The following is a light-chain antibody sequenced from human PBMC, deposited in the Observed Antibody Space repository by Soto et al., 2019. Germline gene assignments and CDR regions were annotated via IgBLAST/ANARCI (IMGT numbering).Light chain of an antibody. CDR1: QSVSSN. J-gene: IGKJ5*01. V-gene: IGKV3-11*01. Sequence: ESVLRQSPATLSVSPGGRATLSWRPSQSVSSNLAWYQQKPGQAPRLLIYDASNRATGIPARFSGSGSGTDFTLTISSLEPEDFAVYHCQQRSNWPPITFGQGTRLETK. CDR2: DAS. CDR3: QQRSNWPPIT.